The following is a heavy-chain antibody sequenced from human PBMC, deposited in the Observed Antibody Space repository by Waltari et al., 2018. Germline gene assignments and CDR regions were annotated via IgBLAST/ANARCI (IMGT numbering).Heavy chain of an antibody. CDR2: IDHSGST. J-gene: IGHJ5*02. V-gene: IGHV4-34*01. CDR1: GGGSFSGYY. CDR3: ARADRGRSGKYASPAWGP. Sequence: QVQLQQWGAGLLKPSETLSLTCAVYGGGSFSGYYWSWIRQPPGKGLEWIGEIDHSGSTTHNPSLKIRLTISLDTSRTQFSLKMGSVTAADTAVYYCARADRGRSGKYASPAWGPWGQGTLVTVSS. D-gene: IGHD1-26*01.